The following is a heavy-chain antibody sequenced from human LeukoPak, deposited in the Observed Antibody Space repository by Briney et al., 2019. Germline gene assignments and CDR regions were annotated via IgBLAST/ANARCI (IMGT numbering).Heavy chain of an antibody. CDR2: INHSGST. J-gene: IGHJ6*04. D-gene: IGHD2-2*01. Sequence: SETLSLTCAVYGGSFSGYYWSWIRQPPGKGMEWIGEINHSGSTNYNPSLKSRVTISVDTSKNQFSLKLSSVTAADTAVYYCARRPVVPAAMGLDVWGKGTTVTVSS. CDR1: GGSFSGYY. CDR3: ARRPVVPAAMGLDV. V-gene: IGHV4-34*01.